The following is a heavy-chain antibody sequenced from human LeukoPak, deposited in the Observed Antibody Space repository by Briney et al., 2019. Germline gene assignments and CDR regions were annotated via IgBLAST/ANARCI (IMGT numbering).Heavy chain of an antibody. CDR2: FDPEGGET. CDR1: GYTLTELS. D-gene: IGHD3-22*01. V-gene: IGHV1-24*01. CDR3: ATFGSSGYYYPIDY. Sequence: GASVKVSCKVSGYTLTELSMHWVRQAPGKGLEWMGGFDPEGGETIYAQKFQGRVTMTEDTSTDTAYMELSSLRSEDTAVYYCATFGSSGYYYPIDYWGQGTLVTVSS. J-gene: IGHJ4*02.